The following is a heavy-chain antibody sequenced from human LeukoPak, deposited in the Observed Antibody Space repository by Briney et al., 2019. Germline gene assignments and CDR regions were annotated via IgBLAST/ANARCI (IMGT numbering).Heavy chain of an antibody. V-gene: IGHV1-69*05. D-gene: IGHD3-22*01. CDR2: IIPIFGTA. CDR3: ARGDGLRIGSGYYYMVY. CDR1: GGTFSSYA. J-gene: IGHJ4*02. Sequence: GSSVKVSCKASGGTFSSYAISWVRQAPGQGLEWMGGIIPIFGTANYAQKFQGRVTITTDESTSTAYMELSSLRSEDTAVYYCARGDGLRIGSGYYYMVYWGQGTLVTVSS.